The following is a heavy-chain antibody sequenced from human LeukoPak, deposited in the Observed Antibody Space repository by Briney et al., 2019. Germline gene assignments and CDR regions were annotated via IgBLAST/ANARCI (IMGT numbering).Heavy chain of an antibody. V-gene: IGHV4-39*01. D-gene: IGHD2-21*02. J-gene: IGHJ4*02. CDR2: IYYTGIA. CDR1: DGSITRSSYY. CDR3: ARLRVTTGFDY. Sequence: SETLSLTCTVSDGSITRSSYYWGRIRQTPGEGLDWIGSIYYTGIAYYNPPLQRRVTMSVDTSKNQFSLKLNSVTVADTAVYYCARLRVTTGFDYWDQGIPVTVSS.